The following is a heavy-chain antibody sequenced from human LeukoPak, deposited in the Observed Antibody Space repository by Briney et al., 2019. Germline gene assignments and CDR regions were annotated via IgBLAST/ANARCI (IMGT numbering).Heavy chain of an antibody. CDR2: ISSSGSTI. Sequence: GGSLRLSCAAPGFTFSNAWVSWVRQAPGKGLEWVSYISSSGSTIYYADSVKGRFTISRDNAKNSLYLQMNSLRAEDTAVYYCAELGITMIGGVWGKGTTVTISS. CDR3: AELGITMIGGV. D-gene: IGHD3-10*02. CDR1: GFTFSNAW. J-gene: IGHJ6*04. V-gene: IGHV3-11*04.